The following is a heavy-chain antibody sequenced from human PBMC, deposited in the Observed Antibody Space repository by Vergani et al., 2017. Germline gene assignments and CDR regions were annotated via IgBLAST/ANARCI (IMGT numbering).Heavy chain of an antibody. V-gene: IGHV1-18*01. CDR1: GYTFTSYG. CDR3: ARDQGYSSYYWFDP. J-gene: IGHJ5*02. CDR2: ISAYNGNT. D-gene: IGHD3-3*01. Sequence: QVQLVQSGGEVKKPGASVKVSCKASGYTFTSYGINWVRQAPGQGLEWMGWISAYNGNTNYAPKLQGRVTMTTDTSTSTAYMELRSLNSDDTAVYYCARDQGYSSYYWFDPWSQGTLVTVSS.